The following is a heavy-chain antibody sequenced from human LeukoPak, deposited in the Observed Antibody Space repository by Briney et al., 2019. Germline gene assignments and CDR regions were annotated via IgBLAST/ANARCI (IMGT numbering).Heavy chain of an antibody. J-gene: IGHJ4*02. CDR2: IKSKSDGGTA. Sequence: GGSLRLSCAASGFTFSDAWMNWVRQAPGKGLEWVGRIKSKSDGGTADYAAPVKGRFTISRDDSKNMLYLQINSLKTEDTAVYYCITITRGYWGQGTLVTVSS. CDR1: GFTFSDAW. V-gene: IGHV3-15*01. CDR3: ITITRGY.